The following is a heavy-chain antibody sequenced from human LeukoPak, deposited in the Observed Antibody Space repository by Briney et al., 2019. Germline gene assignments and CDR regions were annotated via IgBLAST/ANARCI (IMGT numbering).Heavy chain of an antibody. CDR2: ISSGGGT. J-gene: IGHJ4*02. CDR1: GFTVSSNY. CDR3: AREEMAVSGYFDY. V-gene: IGHV3-53*01. D-gene: IGHD5-24*01. Sequence: GGSQRLSCAASGFTVSSNYMSWVRQAPGKGLEWVSLISSGGGTYYADSVKGRFTISRDNSKSMVNLQMNSLRADDTAVYYCAREEMAVSGYFDYWGQGILVTVSS.